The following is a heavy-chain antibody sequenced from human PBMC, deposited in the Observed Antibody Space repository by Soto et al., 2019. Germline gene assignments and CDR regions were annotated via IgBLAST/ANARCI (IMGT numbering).Heavy chain of an antibody. CDR3: ARVLYHGSGTSDL. CDR1: GGSISSSSYY. CDR2: IYYSGST. J-gene: IGHJ5*02. D-gene: IGHD3-10*01. Sequence: SETLSLTCTVSGGSISSSSYYWGWIRQPPGKGLEWIGYIYYSGSTYYNPSLKSRVTISIDTSNNQFSLKLSSVTAADTAVYYCARVLYHGSGTSDLWGPGTLVTVSS. V-gene: IGHV4-39*07.